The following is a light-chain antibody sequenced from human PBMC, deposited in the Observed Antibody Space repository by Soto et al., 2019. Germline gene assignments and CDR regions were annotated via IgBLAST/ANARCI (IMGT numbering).Light chain of an antibody. Sequence: QSVLTQPPSTSGTPGQRVTISCSGASSNIGSNTVNWYQHLPGTAPKLLIYYNNQRPSGVPDRFSGSRSGTSASLAITGLQSGDDAYYYCGTWDNRLSAVVFGGGTQLTV. CDR1: SSNIGSNT. CDR3: GTWDNRLSAVV. CDR2: YNN. J-gene: IGLJ2*01. V-gene: IGLV1-44*01.